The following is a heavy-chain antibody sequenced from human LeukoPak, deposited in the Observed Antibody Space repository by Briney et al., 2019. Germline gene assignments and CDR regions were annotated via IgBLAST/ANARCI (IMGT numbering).Heavy chain of an antibody. D-gene: IGHD6-19*01. J-gene: IGHJ5*02. Sequence: SETLSLTCTVSGGSISSYYWSWIRQPPGKGLEWIGYIYYSGSTNYNPSLKSRVTISVDTSKNQFSLKLSSVTAADTAVYYCARRGSSDWNWFDPWGQGALVTVSS. V-gene: IGHV4-59*01. CDR1: GGSISSYY. CDR2: IYYSGST. CDR3: ARRGSSDWNWFDP.